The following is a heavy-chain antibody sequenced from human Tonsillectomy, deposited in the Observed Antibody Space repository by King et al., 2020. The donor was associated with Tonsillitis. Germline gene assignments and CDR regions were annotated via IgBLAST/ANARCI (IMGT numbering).Heavy chain of an antibody. V-gene: IGHV4-4*07. CDR1: GGSISTYS. J-gene: IGHJ4*02. D-gene: IGHD3-3*01. CDR2: IYTNGST. Sequence: QLQESGPGLVKPSETLSLTCTVSGGSISTYSWSWIRQPAGKGLEWIGRIYTNGSTNYNPSLKSRVTMSGDTSKNQFSLKLSSVTAADTAVYYCARDSLWSGYYRDWGQGTLVTVSS. CDR3: ARDSLWSGYYRD.